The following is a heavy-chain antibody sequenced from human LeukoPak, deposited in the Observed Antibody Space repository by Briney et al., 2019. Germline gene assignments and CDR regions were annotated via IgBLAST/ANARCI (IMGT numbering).Heavy chain of an antibody. Sequence: SETLSLTCAVYGGSFSGYYWSWIRQPPGKGLEWIGEINHSGSTNYNPSLKSRVTISVDTSKNQFSLKLSSVTAADTAVYYCARDSGELDYWGQGTLVTVSS. V-gene: IGHV4-34*01. CDR1: GGSFSGYY. J-gene: IGHJ4*02. D-gene: IGHD3-10*01. CDR3: ARDSGELDY. CDR2: INHSGST.